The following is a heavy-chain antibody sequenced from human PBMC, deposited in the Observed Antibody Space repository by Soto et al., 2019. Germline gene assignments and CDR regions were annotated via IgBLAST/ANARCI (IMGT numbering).Heavy chain of an antibody. Sequence: EVQLVESGGGLVQPGGSLRLSCAGFGFTLSDHYMDWVRQAPGKGLEWVGRTRNKANSYTTEYAASVKGRFIVSSAASLNSVYLQMNSLKTEYTAVYYCVRTSHYGSGSWNFDSWGQGTLVIVSS. CDR1: GFTLSDHY. D-gene: IGHD3-10*01. J-gene: IGHJ4*02. CDR3: VRTSHYGSGSWNFDS. CDR2: TRNKANSYTT. V-gene: IGHV3-72*01.